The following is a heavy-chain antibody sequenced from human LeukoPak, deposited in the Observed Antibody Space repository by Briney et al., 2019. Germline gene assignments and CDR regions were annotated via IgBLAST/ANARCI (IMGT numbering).Heavy chain of an antibody. CDR1: GYTFTDYY. Sequence: ASVKVSCKASGYTFTDYYVHWVRQAPGQGLEWMGWISTYNDNTNYAQKLQGRVTMTTDTSTSTAYMELRSLRSDDTAVYYCARATYSSSWFSDYYYGMDVWGQGTTVTVSS. D-gene: IGHD6-13*01. CDR2: ISTYNDNT. CDR3: ARATYSSSWFSDYYYGMDV. V-gene: IGHV1-18*04. J-gene: IGHJ6*02.